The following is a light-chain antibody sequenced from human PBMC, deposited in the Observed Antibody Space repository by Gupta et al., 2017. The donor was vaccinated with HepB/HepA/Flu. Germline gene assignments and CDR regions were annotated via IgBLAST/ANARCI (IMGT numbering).Light chain of an antibody. CDR2: DVS. J-gene: IGLJ2*01. V-gene: IGLV2-14*03. Sequence: QSALTQPASASGSPGQSLTISCTGTSSDIGVYNYVSWYQQHPGKAPKLMIYDVSDRPSGVSNRFSGSKAGNTASLTISGLQAEDEADYYCSSYTSSSTVIFGGGTKLTVL. CDR3: SSYTSSSTVI. CDR1: SSDIGVYNY.